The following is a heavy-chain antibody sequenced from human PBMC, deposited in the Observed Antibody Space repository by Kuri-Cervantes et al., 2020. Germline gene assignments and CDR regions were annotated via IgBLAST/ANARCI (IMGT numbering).Heavy chain of an antibody. CDR3: GRSSTGMPLDC. D-gene: IGHD1-1*01. CDR1: GFTFSSHS. CDR2: IKQDGSEK. Sequence: GGSLRLSCAASGFTFSSHSMAWVHQAPGKGLEWVATIKQDGSEKFYVDSVRGRFTISRDNAKNSLYLQMDSLRAEDTAVYYCGRSSTGMPLDCWGQGTLVTVSS. J-gene: IGHJ4*02. V-gene: IGHV3-7*01.